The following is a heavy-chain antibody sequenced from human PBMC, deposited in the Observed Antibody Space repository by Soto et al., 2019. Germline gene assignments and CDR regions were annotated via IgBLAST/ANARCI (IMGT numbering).Heavy chain of an antibody. CDR1: GGSASSGNHY. CDR3: ARGIQLWPITYYFDY. J-gene: IGHJ4*02. Sequence: SETPSLTRTVSGGSASSGNHYWSWIRQQTGKGLEWIGFIYYTGSSSYNPSLKSRVTISVDTSKNQFSLKLSSVTAADTAVYYCARGIQLWPITYYFDYWGQGTLVTVS. D-gene: IGHD5-18*01. V-gene: IGHV4-61*01. CDR2: IYYTGSS.